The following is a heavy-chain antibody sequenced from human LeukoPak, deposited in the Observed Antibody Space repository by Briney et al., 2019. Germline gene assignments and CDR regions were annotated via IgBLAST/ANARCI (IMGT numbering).Heavy chain of an antibody. Sequence: PSETLSLTCSVSGGSMNNYYWSWIRQPPGKGLEWIGYIYFSGSSNYNPSLESRVTMSVDTSKNQFSLKLSSVTAADTAVYYCARHVRGGYNFLDYWGQGNLVTVSS. D-gene: IGHD5-24*01. V-gene: IGHV4-59*08. CDR1: GGSMNNYY. CDR3: ARHVRGGYNFLDY. J-gene: IGHJ4*02. CDR2: IYFSGSS.